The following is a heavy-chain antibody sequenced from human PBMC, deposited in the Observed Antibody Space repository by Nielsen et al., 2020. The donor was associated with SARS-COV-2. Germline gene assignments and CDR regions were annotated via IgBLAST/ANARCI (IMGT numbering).Heavy chain of an antibody. J-gene: IGHJ6*02. D-gene: IGHD4-11*01. Sequence: ASVKVSCKASGYTFTGYYMHWVRQAPRQGLEWMGWINPNSGGTNYAQKFQGWVTMTRDTSISTAYMELSRLRSDDTAVYYCARDLSQSRDGMDVWGQGTTVTVSS. V-gene: IGHV1-2*04. CDR2: INPNSGGT. CDR3: ARDLSQSRDGMDV. CDR1: GYTFTGYY.